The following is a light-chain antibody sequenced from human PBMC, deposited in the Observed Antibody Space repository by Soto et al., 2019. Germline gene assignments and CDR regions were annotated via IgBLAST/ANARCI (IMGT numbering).Light chain of an antibody. J-gene: IGKJ1*01. CDR2: QTS. V-gene: IGKV3-11*01. CDR3: HQRQSWPRT. Sequence: EVVLTQSSATLSLSQGERATLSCRASQSVSSSYLAWYQQKPGQAPRLLIYQTSIRAAGIPARFSASGSGTDFTLTISDVQPEDFALYYCHQRQSWPRTFGQGSKADIK. CDR1: QSVSSSY.